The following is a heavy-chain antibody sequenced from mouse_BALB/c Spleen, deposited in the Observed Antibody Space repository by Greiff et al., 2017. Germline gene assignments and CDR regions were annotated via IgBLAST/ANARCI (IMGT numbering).Heavy chain of an antibody. Sequence: QVQLKESGPGLVAPSQSLSITCTVSGFSLTSYGVHWVRQPPGKGLEWLGVIWAGGSTNYNSALMSRLSISKDNSKSQVFLKMNSLQTDDTAMYYCARDRFITTLVATKGYAMDYWGQGTSVTVSS. J-gene: IGHJ4*01. D-gene: IGHD1-1*01. CDR1: GFSLTSYG. V-gene: IGHV2-9*02. CDR3: ARDRFITTLVATKGYAMDY. CDR2: IWAGGST.